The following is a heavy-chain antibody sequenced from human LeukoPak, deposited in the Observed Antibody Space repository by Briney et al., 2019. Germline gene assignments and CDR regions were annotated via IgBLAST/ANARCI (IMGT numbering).Heavy chain of an antibody. J-gene: IGHJ5*02. CDR2: INPNSGGT. D-gene: IGHD3-16*01. CDR3: AREGGRNLGEYWFDP. V-gene: IGHV1-2*02. Sequence: ASVKVSCKASGFTFTAYDIHWVRQAPGQGLERMGKINPNSGGTEYTHNFHGRVSTTRDTSISTVYMELARLTSDDTAVYYCAREGGRNLGEYWFDPWGQGTLVTVSS. CDR1: GFTFTAYD.